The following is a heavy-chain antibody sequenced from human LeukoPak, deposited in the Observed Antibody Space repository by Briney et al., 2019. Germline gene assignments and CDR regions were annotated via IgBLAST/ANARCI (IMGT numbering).Heavy chain of an antibody. J-gene: IGHJ6*03. CDR1: GFTFDDYA. D-gene: IGHD3-3*01. CDR2: ISWNSGSI. V-gene: IGHV3-9*03. CDR3: ARALLNDFYYYYMDV. Sequence: PGRSLRLSCAASGFTFDDYAMHWVRQAPGKGLEWVSGISWNSGSIGYADSVKGRFTISRDNAKNSLYLQMNSLRAEDMALYYCARALLNDFYYYYMDVWGKGTTVTVS.